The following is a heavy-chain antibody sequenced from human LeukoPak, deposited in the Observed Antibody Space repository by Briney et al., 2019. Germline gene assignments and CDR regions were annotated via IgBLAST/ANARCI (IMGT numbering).Heavy chain of an antibody. Sequence: SVKVSCKTSGGTFSSNGVGWVRQAPGPAREWMGVVTPILGTANYAPMVQGRVTITADKSTSTAYMELRSLRAEDTAVYYCARGATYYYESSGYEYYYYYMDVWGKGTTVTVSS. V-gene: IGHV1-69*10. CDR1: GGTFSSNG. CDR3: ARGATYYYESSGYEYYYYYMDV. J-gene: IGHJ6*03. D-gene: IGHD3-22*01. CDR2: VTPILGTA.